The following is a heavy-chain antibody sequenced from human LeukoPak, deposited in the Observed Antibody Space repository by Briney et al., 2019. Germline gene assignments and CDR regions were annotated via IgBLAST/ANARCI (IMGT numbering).Heavy chain of an antibody. CDR3: AGSLTSGYSYGWAYYYYGMDV. V-gene: IGHV4-59*01. Sequence: PSETLSLTCTVSGGSISSYFWSWIRQPPGKGLEWIGYIYCSGSTNYNPSLKSRVTISVDTSKNQFSLKLSSVTAADTAVYYCAGSLTSGYSYGWAYYYYGMDVWGQGTTVTVSS. J-gene: IGHJ6*02. CDR2: IYCSGST. CDR1: GGSISSYF. D-gene: IGHD5-18*01.